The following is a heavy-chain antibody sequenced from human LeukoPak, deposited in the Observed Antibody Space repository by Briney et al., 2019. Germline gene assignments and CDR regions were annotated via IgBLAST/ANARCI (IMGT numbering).Heavy chain of an antibody. V-gene: IGHV3-74*01. CDR2: INYDGSAT. D-gene: IGHD3-10*01. CDR3: ARAAGGDY. Sequence: GGSLRLSCAASGFTFSSYWMHWVRQAPGKGLVWVSLINYDGSATDYADSVKGRFTISRDNAKNTLYLQMNSLRAEDTAVYYCARAAGGDYWGQGTLVTVSS. CDR1: GFTFSSYW. J-gene: IGHJ4*02.